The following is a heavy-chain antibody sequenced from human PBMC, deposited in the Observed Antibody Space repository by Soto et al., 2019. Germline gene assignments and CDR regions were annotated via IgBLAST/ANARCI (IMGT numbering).Heavy chain of an antibody. D-gene: IGHD2-15*01. J-gene: IGHJ5*02. V-gene: IGHV3-23*01. CDR3: AKWPGFDVGVGNNWFVP. CDR1: GFKFNNYG. CDR2: ISGSGDRI. Sequence: EVILLESGGGLVQPGMSLRLSCAASGFKFNNYGMGWVRQAPGKGLEWVSVISGSGDRIYYADSVKGRFTISRDNSKNTLFLQVNSLRAEDTAVYYCAKWPGFDVGVGNNWFVPCGQGTLVTVSS.